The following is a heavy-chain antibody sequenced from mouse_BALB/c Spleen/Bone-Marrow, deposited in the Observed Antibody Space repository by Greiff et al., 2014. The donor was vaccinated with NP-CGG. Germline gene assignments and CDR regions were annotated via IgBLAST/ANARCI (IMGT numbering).Heavy chain of an antibody. CDR3: AKYANGLIDY. CDR2: IYPANCDT. Sequence: VQLQQSGAELVKPGASVKLSCTASGFNIKDTYMHWVTQRPEQGLEWIGRIYPANCDTKYDPKFPNKATITADTSSNTAYLQLSSLSSEDTAVYYCAKYANGLIDYWGQGTSVTDSS. V-gene: IGHV14-3*02. CDR1: GFNIKDTY. J-gene: IGHJ4*01. D-gene: IGHD1-1*01.